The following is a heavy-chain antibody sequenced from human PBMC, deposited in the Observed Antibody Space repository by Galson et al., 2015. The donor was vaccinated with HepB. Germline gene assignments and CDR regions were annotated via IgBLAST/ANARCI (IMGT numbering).Heavy chain of an antibody. CDR2: IYYSGST. Sequence: SETLSLTCTVSGGSISSYYWSWIRQPPGKGLEWIGYIYYSGSTNYNPSLKSRVTISVDTSKNQFSLKLSSVTAADTAVYYCARTPRSYYFDYWGQGTLVTVSS. J-gene: IGHJ4*02. V-gene: IGHV4-59*08. CDR1: GGSISSYY. CDR3: ARTPRSYYFDY.